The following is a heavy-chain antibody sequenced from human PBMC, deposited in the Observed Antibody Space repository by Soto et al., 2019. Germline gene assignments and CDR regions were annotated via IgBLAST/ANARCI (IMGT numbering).Heavy chain of an antibody. J-gene: IGHJ3*02. CDR2: IIPIFGTA. V-gene: IGHV1-69*01. D-gene: IGHD3-22*01. Sequence: QVQLVQSGAEVKKPGSSVKVSCKASGGTFSSYAISWVRQAPGQGLEWMGGIIPIFGTANYAQKFQGRVTITADGSTSTAYMELSSLGAEDTAVYYCARVGLYYYDSSGHFDIWGQGTMVTVSS. CDR3: ARVGLYYYDSSGHFDI. CDR1: GGTFSSYA.